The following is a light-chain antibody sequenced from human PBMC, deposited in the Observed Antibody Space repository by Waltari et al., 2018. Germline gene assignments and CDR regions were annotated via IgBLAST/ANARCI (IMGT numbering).Light chain of an antibody. CDR3: QHYVRLPAT. CDR2: DAS. CDR1: QSVGRS. V-gene: IGKV3-20*01. Sequence: EIVLPQSPGTLSLSPGERATLACRDSQSVGRSLAWYQQKPGQAPRLLIYDASRRATGIPDRFSGSGSGTDFSLTISTLEPEDFAVYYCQHYVRLPATFGQGTKVEI. J-gene: IGKJ1*01.